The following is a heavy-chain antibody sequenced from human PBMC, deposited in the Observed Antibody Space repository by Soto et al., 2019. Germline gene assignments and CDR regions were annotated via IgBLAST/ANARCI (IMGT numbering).Heavy chain of an antibody. D-gene: IGHD3-10*01. CDR2: ISYAGSKR. CDR3: TRGRGYPTGYFDY. Sequence: QVQLVESGGGVVQPGRSLRLSCVASGFTLSSYAMHWVRQAPGKGLEWVAVISYAGSKRYYADSVKGRFTITRDNSKTQLYLQMNSLSTEDTALFCFTRGRGYPTGYFDYWGQGTLVTVS. CDR1: GFTLSSYA. J-gene: IGHJ4*02. V-gene: IGHV3-30-3*01.